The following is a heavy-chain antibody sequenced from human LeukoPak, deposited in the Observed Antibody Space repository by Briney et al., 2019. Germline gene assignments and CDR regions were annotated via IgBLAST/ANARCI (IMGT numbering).Heavy chain of an antibody. D-gene: IGHD6-6*01. CDR1: GASITSHY. CDR2: IQTSGRT. CDR3: ARENGATIAGRSLDY. Sequence: PSETLSLTCTVSGASITSHYWSWIRQPAEKGLEWIGRIQTSGRTSYDPSLNSRVTMSVDTFNNQFSLNLTSVTAADTAVYYCARENGATIAGRSLDYWGQGTLVTVSS. V-gene: IGHV4-4*07. J-gene: IGHJ4*02.